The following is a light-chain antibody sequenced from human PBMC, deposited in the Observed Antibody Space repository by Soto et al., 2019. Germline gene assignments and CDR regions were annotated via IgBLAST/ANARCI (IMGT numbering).Light chain of an antibody. CDR3: SAFARSEGDV. Sequence: QSALTQPPSASGSPGQSVAISCTGTTSDVGGYNFVSWYQHHPGKAPKLIIYEATKRPSGVPDRFCGAWSGNTASLIVSGLQAEDEADNYCSAFARSEGDVFGSGTTLTVL. CDR1: TSDVGGYNF. CDR2: EAT. V-gene: IGLV2-8*01. J-gene: IGLJ1*01.